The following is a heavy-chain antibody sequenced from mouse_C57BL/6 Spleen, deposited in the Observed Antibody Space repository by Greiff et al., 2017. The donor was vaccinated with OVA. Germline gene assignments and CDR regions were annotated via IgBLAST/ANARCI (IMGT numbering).Heavy chain of an antibody. CDR2: IDPSDSYT. CDR1: GYTFTSYW. V-gene: IGHV1-69*01. Sequence: QVQLKQPGAELVMPGASVKLSCKASGYTFTSYWMHWVKQRPGQGLEWIGEIDPSDSYTNYNQKFKGKSTLTVDKSSSTAYMQLSSQTSEDSAVYYCARRDFDVWGTGTTVTVSS. J-gene: IGHJ1*03. CDR3: ARRDFDV.